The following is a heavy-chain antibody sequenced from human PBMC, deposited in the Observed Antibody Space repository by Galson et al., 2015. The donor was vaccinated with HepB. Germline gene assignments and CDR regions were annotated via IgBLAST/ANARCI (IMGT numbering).Heavy chain of an antibody. D-gene: IGHD2-2*01. CDR3: ASGGRRVVPVAKSPPYYYYGMDV. V-gene: IGHV1-69*13. J-gene: IGHJ6*02. Sequence: SVKVSCKASGGTFSSYAISWVRQAPGQGLEWMGGIIPIFGTANYAQKFQGRVTITADESTSTAYMELSSLRSEDTAVYYCASGGRRVVPVAKSPPYYYYGMDVWGQGTTVTVSS. CDR2: IIPIFGTA. CDR1: GGTFSSYA.